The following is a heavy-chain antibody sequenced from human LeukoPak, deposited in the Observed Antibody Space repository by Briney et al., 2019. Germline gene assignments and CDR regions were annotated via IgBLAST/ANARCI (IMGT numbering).Heavy chain of an antibody. V-gene: IGHV4-59*01. D-gene: IGHD2-2*02. Sequence: PSETLSLTCTVSGGSLSSYYWSWIRQPPGKGLEWIGYIYYSGSTNYNPSLKSRVTISVDTSKNQFSLKLSSVTAADTAVYYCARGGYCSSTSCYTGTFDYWGQGTLVTVSS. CDR3: ARGGYCSSTSCYTGTFDY. CDR2: IYYSGST. J-gene: IGHJ4*02. CDR1: GGSLSSYY.